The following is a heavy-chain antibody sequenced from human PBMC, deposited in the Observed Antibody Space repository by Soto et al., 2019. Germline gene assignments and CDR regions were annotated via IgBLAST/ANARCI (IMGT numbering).Heavy chain of an antibody. V-gene: IGHV4-31*03. J-gene: IGHJ5*02. Sequence: QVQLQESGPGLVKPSQTLSLTCTVSGGSISSGGYYWSWIRQHPGKGLEWIGYIYNSGGTYYNPSLKSRVTLTADTSKYQFSLKLSSVTGADAAVYYCARDPAPWGQGTLVTVSS. CDR1: GGSISSGGYY. CDR2: IYNSGGT. CDR3: ARDPAP.